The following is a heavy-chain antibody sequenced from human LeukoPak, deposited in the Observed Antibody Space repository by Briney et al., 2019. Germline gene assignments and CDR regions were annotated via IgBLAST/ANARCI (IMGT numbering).Heavy chain of an antibody. Sequence: PSETLSLTCAVSGYSTSSGYYWGWIRQPPGKGLEWIGSIYHSGSTYYNPSLKSRVTISVDTSKNQFSLKLSSVTAVDTAVYYCARHGIECSSTNCYWATVRYWGQGTLVTVSS. CDR2: IYHSGST. CDR1: GYSTSSGYY. D-gene: IGHD2-2*01. CDR3: ARHGIECSSTNCYWATVRY. J-gene: IGHJ4*02. V-gene: IGHV4-38-2*01.